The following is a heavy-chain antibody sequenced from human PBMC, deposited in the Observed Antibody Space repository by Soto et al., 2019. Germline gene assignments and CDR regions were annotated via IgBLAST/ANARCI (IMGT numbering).Heavy chain of an antibody. Sequence: SETLSLTCTVSGGSILDSTYYWAWIRQSPGKGLEWIGTIFYSGGTFYTPSLKSRVTMSVDTSNNQFSLKLSSVTAAGTAVYYCARDKITGLFDYWGQGTLVTVSS. CDR3: ARDKITGLFDY. CDR1: GGSILDSTYY. CDR2: IFYSGGT. J-gene: IGHJ4*02. D-gene: IGHD2-8*02. V-gene: IGHV4-39*02.